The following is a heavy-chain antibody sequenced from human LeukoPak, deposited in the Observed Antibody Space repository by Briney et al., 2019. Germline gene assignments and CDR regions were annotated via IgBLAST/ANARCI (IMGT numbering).Heavy chain of an antibody. J-gene: IGHJ4*02. Sequence: PSETLSLTCTVSGGSISSYYWSWIRQPPGKGLEWIGYIYYSGSTNYNPSLKSRVTISVDTSKNQFSLKLSSVTAADTAVYYCARHIRNVYSGSYHDYWGQGTLVTVSS. V-gene: IGHV4-59*08. D-gene: IGHD1-26*01. CDR2: IYYSGST. CDR1: GGSISSYY. CDR3: ARHIRNVYSGSYHDY.